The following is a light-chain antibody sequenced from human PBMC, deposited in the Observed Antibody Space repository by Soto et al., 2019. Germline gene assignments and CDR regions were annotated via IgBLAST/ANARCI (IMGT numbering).Light chain of an antibody. CDR2: DVS. Sequence: QSVLTQPASVSGSPGQSITTSCTGTSSDVGDYDYVSWYQHHPGKAPKLMIYDVSNRPSGVSNRFSGSKSGNTASLTISGLQAEDEADYYCSPYTSSSTPFGTGTKVTVL. CDR3: SPYTSSSTP. J-gene: IGLJ1*01. CDR1: SSDVGDYDY. V-gene: IGLV2-14*03.